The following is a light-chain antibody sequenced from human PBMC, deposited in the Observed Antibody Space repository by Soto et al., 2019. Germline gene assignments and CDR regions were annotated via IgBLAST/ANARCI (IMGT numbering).Light chain of an antibody. CDR3: QQYGSSPIT. Sequence: EFVLTQSPGTLSLSPGERATLSCRASQTVRNNYLAWYQQKPGQAPRLLIYGASNRATGIPDRFSASGSGTDFTLTIAPLEPEDYAVYFCQQYGSSPITFGQGTRLEIK. CDR2: GAS. J-gene: IGKJ5*01. CDR1: QTVRNNY. V-gene: IGKV3-20*01.